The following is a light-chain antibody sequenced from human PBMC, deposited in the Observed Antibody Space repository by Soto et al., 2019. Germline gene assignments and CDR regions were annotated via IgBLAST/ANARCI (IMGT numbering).Light chain of an antibody. CDR3: QHYGSSPLT. CDR1: QSVSNIY. CDR2: GAS. J-gene: IGKJ4*01. V-gene: IGKV3-20*01. Sequence: EIVLTQSPATLSLSPGDRATLSCRASQSVSNIYFAWYQQKPDQAPRLLIYGASSRATGIPDRFSGSGSGTDFTLTISRLEPEDFAVYYCQHYGSSPLTFGGGTKVEIK.